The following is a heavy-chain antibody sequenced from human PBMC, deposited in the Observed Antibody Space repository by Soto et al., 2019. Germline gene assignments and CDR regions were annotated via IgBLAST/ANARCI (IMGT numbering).Heavy chain of an antibody. J-gene: IGHJ5*02. Sequence: SETLSLTCAGYGGSFSGYYWSWIRQPPGKGLEWIGEINHSGSTNYNPSLKSRVIISVDTSKNQFSLEVKSVTAADSGVYYCARHDHNLLNWFGPWGPGTLVPVSS. CDR2: INHSGST. CDR3: ARHDHNLLNWFGP. V-gene: IGHV4-34*01. CDR1: GGSFSGYY.